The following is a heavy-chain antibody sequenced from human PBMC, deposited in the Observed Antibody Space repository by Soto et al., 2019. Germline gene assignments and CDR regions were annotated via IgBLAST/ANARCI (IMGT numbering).Heavy chain of an antibody. Sequence: QVQLVESGGGVVQPGRSLRLSCAASGFTFSSYAMHWVRQAPGKGLEWVAVISYDGSNKYYADSVKGRFTISRDNSKNTLYLQMNSLRAEDTAVYYCARDGAPTVAYFQHWGQGTLVTVSS. D-gene: IGHD4-17*01. J-gene: IGHJ1*01. V-gene: IGHV3-30-3*01. CDR1: GFTFSSYA. CDR2: ISYDGSNK. CDR3: ARDGAPTVAYFQH.